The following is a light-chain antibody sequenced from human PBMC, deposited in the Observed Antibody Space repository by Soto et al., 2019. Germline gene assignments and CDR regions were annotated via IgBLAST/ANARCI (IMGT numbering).Light chain of an antibody. V-gene: IGKV3-20*01. CDR1: QSVSSNY. J-gene: IGKJ4*01. Sequence: EIVLTQSPGTLSLSPGERATLSCRASQSVSSNYLAWYQQKPGQAPRLLIYGASIRATGIPDRFSGSGSGTDFTLTISRLEPEDFAVYSCEQYGSSPLTFGGGTKVENK. CDR2: GAS. CDR3: EQYGSSPLT.